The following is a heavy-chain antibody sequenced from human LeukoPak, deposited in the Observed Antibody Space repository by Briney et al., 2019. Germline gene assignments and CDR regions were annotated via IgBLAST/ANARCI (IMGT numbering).Heavy chain of an antibody. V-gene: IGHV3-11*01. CDR1: GFSFSDNF. CDR2: ISSRGDTI. CDR3: RGGPGWTFNH. J-gene: IGHJ5*02. D-gene: IGHD3/OR15-3a*01. Sequence: GGSLRLSCTASGFSFSDNFMGWLRQSPGKGLEWVSYISSRGDTIHYSDVVKGRFSIPRDNSKRSLYLQMNRLKIDDTAVYCARGGPGWTFNHWGQGTLVSVSS.